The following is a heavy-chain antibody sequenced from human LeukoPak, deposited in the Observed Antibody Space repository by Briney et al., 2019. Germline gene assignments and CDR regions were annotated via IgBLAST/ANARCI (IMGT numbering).Heavy chain of an antibody. CDR1: GFNFNSYT. V-gene: IGHV3-23*05. D-gene: IGHD2-15*01. CDR3: AKDYCSGGNCPFPFFDS. J-gene: IGHJ4*02. CDR2: ILASGSPT. Sequence: GGSLRLSCAASGFNFNSYTMNWVRQAPGKGLQWVANILASGSPTYYADSVKGRFTISRDYSRNTLYLQVNSLRAEDTATYYCAKDYCSGGNCPFPFFDSWGQGTLVTVSS.